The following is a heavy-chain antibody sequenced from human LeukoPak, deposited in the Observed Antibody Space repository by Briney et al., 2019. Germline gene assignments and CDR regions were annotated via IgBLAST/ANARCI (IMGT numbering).Heavy chain of an antibody. CDR1: GGSISSYY. CDR3: ARVQGFGELLSFDI. V-gene: IGHV4-4*07. J-gene: IGHJ3*02. D-gene: IGHD3-10*01. CDR2: IYTSGST. Sequence: SETLSLTCTVSGGSISSYYWSWIRQPAGKGLEWIGRIYTSGSTNYNPSLKSRVTMSVDTSKNQFSLKLSSVTAADTAVYYCARVQGFGELLSFDIWGQGTMVTVSS.